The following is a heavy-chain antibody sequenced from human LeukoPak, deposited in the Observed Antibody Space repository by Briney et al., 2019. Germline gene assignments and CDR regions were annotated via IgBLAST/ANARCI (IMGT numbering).Heavy chain of an antibody. Sequence: ASVKVSCKASGYTFTSYDINWVRQATGQGLEWMGWMNLNSGNTGYAQKFQGRVTMTRNTSISTAYMELSSLRSEDTAVYYCARGGRWLQRYYFDYWGQGTLVTVSS. CDR2: MNLNSGNT. CDR1: GYTFTSYD. CDR3: ARGGRWLQRYYFDY. V-gene: IGHV1-8*01. D-gene: IGHD5-24*01. J-gene: IGHJ4*02.